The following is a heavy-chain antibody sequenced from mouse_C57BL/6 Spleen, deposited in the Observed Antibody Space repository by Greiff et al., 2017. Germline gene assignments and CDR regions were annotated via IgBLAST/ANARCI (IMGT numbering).Heavy chain of an antibody. D-gene: IGHD2-4*01. Sequence: QVQLQQSGPELVKPGASVKISCKASGYAFSSSWMNWVKQRPGKGLEWIGRIYPGDGDTNYNGKFKGKATLTADKSSSTAYMQLSSLTSEDSAVXFCAKIYYDYDHWYFDVWGTGTTVTVSS. CDR3: AKIYYDYDHWYFDV. CDR1: GYAFSSSW. CDR2: IYPGDGDT. V-gene: IGHV1-82*01. J-gene: IGHJ1*03.